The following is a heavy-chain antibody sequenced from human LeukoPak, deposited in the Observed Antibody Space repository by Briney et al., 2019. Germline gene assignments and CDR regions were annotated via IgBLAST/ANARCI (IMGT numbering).Heavy chain of an antibody. CDR3: TRHCSGGSCVLAFDI. J-gene: IGHJ3*02. CDR2: IKSKTDGGTT. CDR1: GFTFSNAW. Sequence: GGSLRLSCAASGFTFSNAWMSWVRQAPGKGLEWVGRIKSKTDGGTTDYAAPVKGRFAISRDDSKNTLYLQMNSLKTEDTAVYYCTRHCSGGSCVLAFDIWGQGTMVTVSS. V-gene: IGHV3-15*01. D-gene: IGHD2-15*01.